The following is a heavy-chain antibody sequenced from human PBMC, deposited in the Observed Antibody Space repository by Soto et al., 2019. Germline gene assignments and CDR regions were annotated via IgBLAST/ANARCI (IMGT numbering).Heavy chain of an antibody. V-gene: IGHV1-69*13. CDR3: AGRIAVAGYYYFDY. Sequence: SVKVSCKASGCTFSSYAISCVRQAPGQVLEWMGGIIPIFGTANYAQKFQGRVTITADESTSTAYMELSSLRSEDTAVYYCAGRIAVAGYYYFDYWGQGTLVTVSS. CDR1: GCTFSSYA. J-gene: IGHJ4*02. D-gene: IGHD6-19*01. CDR2: IIPIFGTA.